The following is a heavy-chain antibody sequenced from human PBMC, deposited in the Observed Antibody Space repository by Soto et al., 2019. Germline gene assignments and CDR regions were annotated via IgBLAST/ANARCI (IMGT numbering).Heavy chain of an antibody. CDR3: ATSFNGITIFGVVTNYYYGMDV. J-gene: IGHJ6*02. V-gene: IGHV1-24*01. Sequence: ASVKVSCKVSGYTLTELSMHWVRQAPGKGLEWMGGFDPEDGETIYAQKFQGRVTMTEDTSTDTAYMELSSLRSEDTDVYYCATSFNGITIFGVVTNYYYGMDVWGQGTTVTVSS. CDR2: FDPEDGET. CDR1: GYTLTELS. D-gene: IGHD3-3*01.